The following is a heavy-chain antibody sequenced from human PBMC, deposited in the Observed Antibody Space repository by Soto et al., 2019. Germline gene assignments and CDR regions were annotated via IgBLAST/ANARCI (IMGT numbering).Heavy chain of an antibody. CDR2: ISYDGATQ. J-gene: IGHJ6*04. Sequence: GGSLRLSCEVSGLTFNTSGMHWVRQAPGKGPEWLAVISYDGATQYYGDTVKGRFTISRDNSKNTLFLHMGRLRAEDTAMYYCATKERVTNYLYYGMAVWGMGTTVNVSA. V-gene: IGHV3-30*03. CDR3: ATKERVTNYLYYGMAV. D-gene: IGHD2-21*02. CDR1: GLTFNTSG.